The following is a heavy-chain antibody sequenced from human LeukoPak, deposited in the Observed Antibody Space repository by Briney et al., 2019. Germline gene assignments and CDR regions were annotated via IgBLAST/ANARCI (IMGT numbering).Heavy chain of an antibody. V-gene: IGHV3-48*02. CDR1: GFTFSSYR. J-gene: IGHJ4*02. CDR3: ARDTYYDYIWGSYRWNYFDY. D-gene: IGHD3-16*02. Sequence: GGSVRHSCAASGFTFSSYRMNWVRQAPGKGLEWVSYISSSSSTIYYADSVKGRFTISRDDAKNSLYLQMNSLRDEDTAVYYCARDTYYDYIWGSYRWNYFDYWGQGTLVTVSS. CDR2: ISSSSSTI.